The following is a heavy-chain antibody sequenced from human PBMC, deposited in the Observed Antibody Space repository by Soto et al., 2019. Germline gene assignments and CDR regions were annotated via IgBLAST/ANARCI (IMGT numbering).Heavy chain of an antibody. D-gene: IGHD3-10*01. Sequence: EVQLVESGGGLVQPGGSLRLSCAASGFTFSSHWMSWVRQAPGKGLEWVANIKQDGSEKYYVDSVKGRFTISRDNAKNSLYLQMNSLRAEDTAVYYCAREFDHGSGIDYWGQGTLVTVSS. CDR1: GFTFSSHW. CDR2: IKQDGSEK. V-gene: IGHV3-7*04. CDR3: AREFDHGSGIDY. J-gene: IGHJ4*02.